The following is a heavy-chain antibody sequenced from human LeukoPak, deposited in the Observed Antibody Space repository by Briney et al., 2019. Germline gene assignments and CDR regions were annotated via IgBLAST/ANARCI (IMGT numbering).Heavy chain of an antibody. V-gene: IGHV1-46*01. CDR2: INPSGGST. CDR1: GYTFTIYY. J-gene: IGHJ4*02. D-gene: IGHD3-22*01. CDR3: ARRYYDSSGGLGY. Sequence: ASVNLSCTSSGYTFTIYYMHWVRQAPGQGLEWMGIINPSGGSTNYAQKFQGRVTMTRDMSTSTVYMELSSLRSEDTAVYYCARRYYDSSGGLGYWGQGTLVTVSS.